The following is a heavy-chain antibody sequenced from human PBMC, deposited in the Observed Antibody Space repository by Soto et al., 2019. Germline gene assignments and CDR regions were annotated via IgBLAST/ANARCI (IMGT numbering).Heavy chain of an antibody. J-gene: IGHJ4*02. V-gene: IGHV1-69*02. CDR1: GGTFSSYT. D-gene: IGHD5-12*01. CDR2: IIPILGIA. Sequence: QVQLVQSGAEVKKPGSSVKVSCKASGGTFSSYTISWVRQAPGQGLEWMGRIIPILGIANYAQKFQGRVTITADKSTSTAYMELSSLRSEDTAVYYCARGSGYDYSSYFDYWGQGTLVTVSS. CDR3: ARGSGYDYSSYFDY.